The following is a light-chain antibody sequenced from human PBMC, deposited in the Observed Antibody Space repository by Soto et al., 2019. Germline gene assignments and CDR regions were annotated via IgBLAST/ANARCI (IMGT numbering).Light chain of an antibody. CDR1: QSLSNNN. CDR3: HHYITSLCT. J-gene: IGKJ1*01. Sequence: EIVLTQSPGTLSLSPGERATLSCRASQSLSNNNLAWYQQKPGQAPRLVIHGVSNRATGIPDRFSGSGSATDSTLSINRVGPEDFAVYYCHHYITSLCTIGQGTKEKIK. CDR2: GVS. V-gene: IGKV3-20*01.